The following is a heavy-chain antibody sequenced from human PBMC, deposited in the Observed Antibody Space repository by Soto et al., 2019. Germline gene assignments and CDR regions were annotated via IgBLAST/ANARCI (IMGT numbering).Heavy chain of an antibody. D-gene: IGHD1-1*01. V-gene: IGHV3-23*01. J-gene: IGHJ4*02. CDR3: AAGTNSDWYTY. CDR2: FSGSGGDT. Sequence: EVQLLESGGGLVQPGGSLRLSCAASGFTFSSYAMSWVRQTPGKGLEWVSLFSGSGGDTYYADSMKGRLTISRNNSKNTLYLQMNSLGAEDTAVYYCAAGTNSDWYTYWGQGTLVTVSS. CDR1: GFTFSSYA.